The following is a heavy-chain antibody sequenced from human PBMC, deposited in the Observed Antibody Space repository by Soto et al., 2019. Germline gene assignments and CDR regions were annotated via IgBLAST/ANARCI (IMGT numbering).Heavy chain of an antibody. V-gene: IGHV4-31*03. J-gene: IGHJ4*02. CDR2: IHYSGNT. CDR1: GVSISHGGYY. D-gene: IGHD5-12*01. CDR3: ARVSMATIDY. Sequence: SETLPLTCTVSGVSISHGGYYWFWIRQHPGKGLEWIGHIHYSGNTYYNSSLKSRLSISVDGSENQVSLKLSSVTAADTAVYYCARVSMATIDYWGQGILVT.